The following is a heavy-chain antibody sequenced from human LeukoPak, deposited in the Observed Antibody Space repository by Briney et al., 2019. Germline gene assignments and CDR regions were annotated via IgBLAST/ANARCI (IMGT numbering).Heavy chain of an antibody. CDR3: ARARGWYNDY. CDR1: GYTFTGYY. CDR2: IYPNSGGT. V-gene: IGHV1-2*02. Sequence: ASVKVSCKASGYTFTGYYMHWVRQAPGQGLEWMGWIYPNSGGTNYAQRFQGRVTMTRDTSISTVYMELSRLRFDDTAVYYCARARGWYNDYWGQGTLVTVPS. J-gene: IGHJ4*02. D-gene: IGHD6-19*01.